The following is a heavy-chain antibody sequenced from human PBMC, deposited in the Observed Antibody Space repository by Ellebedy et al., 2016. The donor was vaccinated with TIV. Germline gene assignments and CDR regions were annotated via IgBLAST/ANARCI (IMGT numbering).Heavy chain of an antibody. CDR3: AKDGGSSGYFYETDY. D-gene: IGHD3-22*01. Sequence: GESLKISCAASGFTFSSYAMHWVRQAQGKGLECVAVISFDGNHKFYLDSVKGRFTISRDNSKNTLHLQMRSLRVEDTAVYYCAKDGGSSGYFYETDYWGQGNLVIGSS. CDR2: ISFDGNHK. V-gene: IGHV3-30*18. J-gene: IGHJ4*02. CDR1: GFTFSSYA.